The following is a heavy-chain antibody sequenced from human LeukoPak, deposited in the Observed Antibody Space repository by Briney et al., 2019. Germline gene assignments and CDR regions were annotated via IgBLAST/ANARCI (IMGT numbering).Heavy chain of an antibody. J-gene: IGHJ4*02. CDR2: LSTSGDNT. CDR3: AKDPNPNPRGIFEY. D-gene: IGHD6-13*01. V-gene: IGHV3-23*01. CDR1: GFTFNNYA. Sequence: GGSLRLSCAASGFTFNNYAMNWVRQAPGKGLEWVSGLSTSGDNTYYTNSVKGRFTISRDNSKYTLYLQMNILRAEDTAVYYCAKDPNPNPRGIFEYWGQGTLVTVSS.